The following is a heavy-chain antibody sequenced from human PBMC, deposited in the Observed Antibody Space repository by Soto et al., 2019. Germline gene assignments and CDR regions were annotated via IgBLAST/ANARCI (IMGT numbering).Heavy chain of an antibody. J-gene: IGHJ6*02. CDR3: ARDRGGYSYGYGSV. D-gene: IGHD5-18*01. CDR2: ISAYNGNT. V-gene: IGHV1-18*04. CDR1: GYTFTSYG. Sequence: ASVKVSCKASGYTFTSYGISWVRQAPGQGLEWMGWISAYNGNTNYAQKLQGRVTMTTGTSTSTAYMELRSLRSDDTAVYYCARDRGGYSYGYGSVWGQGTTVTVSS.